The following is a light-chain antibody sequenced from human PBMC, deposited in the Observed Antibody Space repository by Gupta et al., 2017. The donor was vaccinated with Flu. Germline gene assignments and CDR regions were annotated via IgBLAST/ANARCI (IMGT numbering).Light chain of an antibody. V-gene: IGLV2-14*04. CDR2: DVN. CDR1: SSDVGGYYY. J-gene: IGLJ2*01. CDR3: SSFTSGRSV. Sequence: SSDVGGYYYVSWYQQHPGKVPKLIIYDVNSRPSGVSNRFTGSKSGNTASLIISGLQAEDEADYYCSSFTSGRSVFGGGTKVTVL.